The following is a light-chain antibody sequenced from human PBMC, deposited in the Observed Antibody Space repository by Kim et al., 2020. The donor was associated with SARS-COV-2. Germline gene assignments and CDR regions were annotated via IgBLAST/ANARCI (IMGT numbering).Light chain of an antibody. J-gene: IGLJ3*02. CDR2: RNN. CDR3: TAWDSSLSAWV. V-gene: IGLV10-54*01. CDR1: SNNVGNRG. Sequence: QTATLACTGHSNNVGNRGAAWLQQHQGHPPKLVSYRNNDRPSGISERLAASRSGNTASLTITGLQPEDEADYYCTAWDSSLSAWVFGGGTQLTVL.